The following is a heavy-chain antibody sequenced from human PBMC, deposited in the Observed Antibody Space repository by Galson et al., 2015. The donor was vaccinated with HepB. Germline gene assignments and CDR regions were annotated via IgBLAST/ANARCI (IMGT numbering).Heavy chain of an antibody. D-gene: IGHD2-2*01. J-gene: IGHJ4*02. CDR2: TYYSGST. V-gene: IGHV4-59*01. CDR1: GGSIGSYY. CDR3: ALLRGYQLTFDY. Sequence: ETLSPTCTVSGGSIGSYYWSWIRQPPGKGLEWIGYTYYSGSTNYHPSLKSRVTISVDTSKNQFSLNLSSVTAADTAVYYCALLRGYQLTFDYWGQGTLVTVSS.